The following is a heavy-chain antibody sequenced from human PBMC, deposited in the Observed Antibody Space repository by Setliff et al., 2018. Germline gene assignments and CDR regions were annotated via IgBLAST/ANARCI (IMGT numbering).Heavy chain of an antibody. CDR2: VTIYNGNT. J-gene: IGHJ4*02. Sequence: ASVKVSCKASGYTFSNYGVTWVRQAPGQGLEWMGWVTIYNGNTKYAQNLQGRLTLTTDTSTNTGYLELRGLRSDDTAVYYCLRLVRYCTKIACQATSGDEVWGLGTLVTVSS. V-gene: IGHV1-18*01. D-gene: IGHD2-8*01. CDR3: LRLVRYCTKIACQATSGDEV. CDR1: GYTFSNYG.